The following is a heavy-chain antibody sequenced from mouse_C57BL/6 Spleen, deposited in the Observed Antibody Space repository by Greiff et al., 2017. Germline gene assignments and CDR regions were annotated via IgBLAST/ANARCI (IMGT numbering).Heavy chain of an antibody. CDR3: ARLDDYEFAY. CDR2: IYPGDGDT. V-gene: IGHV1-82*01. J-gene: IGHJ3*01. Sequence: VQRVESGPELVKPGASVKISCKASGYAFSSSWMNWVKQRPGKGLEWIGRIYPGDGDTNYNGKFKGKATLTADKSSSTAYMQLSSLTSEDSAVYFCARLDDYEFAYWGQGTLVTVSA. D-gene: IGHD2-4*01. CDR1: GYAFSSSW.